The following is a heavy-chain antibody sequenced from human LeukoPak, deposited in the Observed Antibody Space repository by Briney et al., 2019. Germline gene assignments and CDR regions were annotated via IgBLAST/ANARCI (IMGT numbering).Heavy chain of an antibody. CDR1: GFTFSSYS. CDR3: ASSSWSPYFDY. CDR2: ISSSSSYI. Sequence: GGSLRLSCAASGFTFSSYSMNWVRQAPGKGLEWVSSISSSSSYIYYADSVRGRFTISRDNAKNSLYLQMNSLRAEDTAVYYCASSSWSPYFDYWGQGTLVTVSS. J-gene: IGHJ4*02. V-gene: IGHV3-21*01. D-gene: IGHD6-13*01.